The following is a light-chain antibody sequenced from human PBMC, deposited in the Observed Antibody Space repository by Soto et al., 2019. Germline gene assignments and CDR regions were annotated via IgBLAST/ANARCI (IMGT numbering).Light chain of an antibody. Sequence: QSVLTQPPSVSGAPGQRVTISCTGNSSNIGAGFDVHWYQQLPGTAPKLLIYGNNNRPSGVPDRFSGSKSGTSASLAITGLQAEDEADYYCQSYRISSYVVFGGGTTLTVL. V-gene: IGLV1-40*01. CDR2: GNN. CDR3: QSYRISSYVV. J-gene: IGLJ2*01. CDR1: SSNIGAGFD.